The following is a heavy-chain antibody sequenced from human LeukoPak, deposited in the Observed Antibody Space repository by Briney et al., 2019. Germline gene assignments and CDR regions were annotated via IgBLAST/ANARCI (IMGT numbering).Heavy chain of an antibody. D-gene: IGHD6-19*01. J-gene: IGHJ4*02. CDR2: INHSGST. CDR1: GGSFSDYY. V-gene: IGHV4-34*01. CDR3: ARRPEPGIAVAARVFDY. Sequence: SETLSLTCAVYGGSFSDYYWSWIRQPPGKGLEWIGEINHSGSTNYNPSLKSRVTISVDTSKNQFSLKLSSVTAADTAVYYCARRPEPGIAVAARVFDYWGQGTLVTVSS.